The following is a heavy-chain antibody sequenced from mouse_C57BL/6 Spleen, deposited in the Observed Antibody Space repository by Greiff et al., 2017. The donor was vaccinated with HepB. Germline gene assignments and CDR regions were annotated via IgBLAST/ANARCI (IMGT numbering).Heavy chain of an antibody. Sequence: VKVVESGAELARPGASVKLSCKASGYTFTSYGISWVKQRTGQGLEWIGEIYPRSGNTYYNEKFKGKATLTADKSSSTAYMELRSLTSEDSAVYFCRYYYGSQYYFDYWGQGTTLTVSS. CDR2: IYPRSGNT. V-gene: IGHV1-81*01. J-gene: IGHJ2*01. CDR1: GYTFTSYG. D-gene: IGHD1-1*01. CDR3: RYYYGSQYYFDY.